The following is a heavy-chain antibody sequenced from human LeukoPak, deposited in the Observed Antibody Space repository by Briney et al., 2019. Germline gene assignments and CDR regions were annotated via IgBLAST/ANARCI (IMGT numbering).Heavy chain of an antibody. CDR2: IYYSGST. CDR1: GGSFSGYY. J-gene: IGHJ4*02. CDR3: ATLPFATYYDFWSGYYPKNY. D-gene: IGHD3-3*01. V-gene: IGHV4-34*01. Sequence: SETLSRTCAVYGGSFSGYYWSWIRQPPGKGLEWIGSIYYSGSTYYNPSLKSRVTISVDTSKNQFSLKLSSVTAADTAVYYCATLPFATYYDFWSGYYPKNYWGQGTLVTVSS.